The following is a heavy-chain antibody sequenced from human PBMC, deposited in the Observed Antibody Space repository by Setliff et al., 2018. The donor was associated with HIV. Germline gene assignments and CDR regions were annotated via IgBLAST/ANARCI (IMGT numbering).Heavy chain of an antibody. V-gene: IGHV1-69*05. CDR3: ARETYYGSGSYLPTEYYYYYMDV. J-gene: IGHJ6*03. CDR2: IIPIFGTA. Sequence: GASVKVSCKASGGTFSSFAISWVRQAPGQGLEWMGGIIPIFGTANYAQKFQGRVTITTDESTTTAYMELRSLGSEDTAVYYCARETYYGSGSYLPTEYYYYYMDVWGKGTTVTVSS. CDR1: GGTFSSFA. D-gene: IGHD3-10*01.